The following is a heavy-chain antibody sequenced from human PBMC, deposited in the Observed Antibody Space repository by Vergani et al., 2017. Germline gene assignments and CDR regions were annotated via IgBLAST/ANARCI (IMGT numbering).Heavy chain of an antibody. CDR1: GYTFTSYA. Sequence: QVQLVQSGSELKKPGASVKVSCKASGYTFTSYAMNWVRQAPGQGLEWLGWINTNTGNPTYAQGFTGRFVFSLDTSVSTAYLQISSLKAEDTAVYYCARDNDASIAAADYYYYMDVWGKGTTVTVSS. V-gene: IGHV7-4-1*02. CDR3: ARDNDASIAAADYYYYMDV. CDR2: INTNTGNP. D-gene: IGHD6-13*01. J-gene: IGHJ6*03.